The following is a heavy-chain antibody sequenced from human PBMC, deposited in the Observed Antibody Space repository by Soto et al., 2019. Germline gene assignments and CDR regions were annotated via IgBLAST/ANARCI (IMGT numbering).Heavy chain of an antibody. CDR2: INSDASST. Sequence: GGSLSLSCAASGFTFSSYWMHWVRQAPGKGLVWVSRINSDASSTAYADSVQGRFTISRDNAKNTLYLHMNSLRAEDTAVYYCATFGPIDYWGQGTLVTVSS. D-gene: IGHD3-10*01. V-gene: IGHV3-74*01. CDR1: GFTFSSYW. CDR3: ATFGPIDY. J-gene: IGHJ4*02.